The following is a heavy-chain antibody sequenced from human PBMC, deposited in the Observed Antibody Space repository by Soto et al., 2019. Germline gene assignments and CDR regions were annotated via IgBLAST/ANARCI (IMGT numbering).Heavy chain of an antibody. V-gene: IGHV4-59*01. CDR1: GGSMSSYD. J-gene: IGHJ4*02. CDR3: ARTPMFYYDSSGANFDY. CDR2: IYYSGGA. Sequence: PSETLSLTCTVSGGSMSSYDWSWIRQAPGKRLEWIGYIYYSGGANYNPSLKSRVSISVDTSKNQFSLKLTSVTAADTAVYYCARTPMFYYDSSGANFDYWGQGILVTVSS. D-gene: IGHD3-22*01.